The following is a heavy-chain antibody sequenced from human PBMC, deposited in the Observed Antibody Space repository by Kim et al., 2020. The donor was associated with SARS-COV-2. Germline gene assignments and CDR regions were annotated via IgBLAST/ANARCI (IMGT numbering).Heavy chain of an antibody. CDR3: ARPLGVTYYYYYGMDV. D-gene: IGHD4-4*01. V-gene: IGHV1-69*01. J-gene: IGHJ6*02. Sequence: FKGRVTITADESTSTAYMELSSLRSEDTAVYYCARPLGVTYYYYYGMDVWGQGTTVTVSS.